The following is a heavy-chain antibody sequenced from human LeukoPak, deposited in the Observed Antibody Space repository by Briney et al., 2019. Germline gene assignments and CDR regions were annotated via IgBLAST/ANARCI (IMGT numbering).Heavy chain of an antibody. Sequence: ASVKVSCKASGYTFTSYYMHWVRQAPGQGLEWMGIINPSGGSTSYAQKFRGRVTMTRDTSTSTVYMELSSLRSEDTAVYYCASNYGSGTDEAAFDYWGQGTLVTVSS. D-gene: IGHD3-10*01. CDR2: INPSGGST. CDR3: ASNYGSGTDEAAFDY. V-gene: IGHV1-46*01. CDR1: GYTFTSYY. J-gene: IGHJ4*02.